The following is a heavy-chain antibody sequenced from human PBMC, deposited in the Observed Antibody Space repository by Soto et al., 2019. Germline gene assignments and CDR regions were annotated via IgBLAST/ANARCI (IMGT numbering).Heavy chain of an antibody. Sequence: PGGSLRLSCAASGFTFSSYGMHWVRQAPGKGLEWVAVISYDGSNKYYADSVKGRLTFTRDTSPGTTYMELSSLTSEDTAIYYCARDDSGYSGSHYIDYFNFWGQGTLVTVSS. CDR1: GFTFSSYG. CDR3: ARDDSGYSGSHYIDYFNF. J-gene: IGHJ4*02. V-gene: IGHV3-30*03. D-gene: IGHD1-26*01. CDR2: ISYDGSNK.